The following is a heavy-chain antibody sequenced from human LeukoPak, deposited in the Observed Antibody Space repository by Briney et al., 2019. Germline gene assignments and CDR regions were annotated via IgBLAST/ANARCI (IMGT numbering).Heavy chain of an antibody. D-gene: IGHD6-13*01. J-gene: IGHJ4*02. CDR1: GFTFGDYA. V-gene: IGHV3-49*04. CDR2: IRSKGNGGTT. CDR3: SRDSLRNDSWPLPDF. Sequence: PGGSLRLSCTASGFTFGDYAMSWVRQAAGKGLEWVGFIRSKGNGGTTEYAASVKGRFIISRDDSKSIAYLEVNSLRIEDTAVYYCSRDSLRNDSWPLPDFWGQGTLVTVSS.